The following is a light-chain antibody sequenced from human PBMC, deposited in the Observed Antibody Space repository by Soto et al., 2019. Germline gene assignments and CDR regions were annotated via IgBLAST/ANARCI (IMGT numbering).Light chain of an antibody. CDR1: SRDIGAYNF. CDR2: DVN. CDR3: TSCTTSTTKI. J-gene: IGLJ2*01. Sequence: QSALTQPASVSGSPEQSITISCTGTSRDIGAYNFVSWYQQHPGKAPKLMLYDVNIRPSGVSNRFSGSKSGNTASLTISGLHAEDEADYYCTSCTTSTTKIFGGGTKLTVL. V-gene: IGLV2-14*03.